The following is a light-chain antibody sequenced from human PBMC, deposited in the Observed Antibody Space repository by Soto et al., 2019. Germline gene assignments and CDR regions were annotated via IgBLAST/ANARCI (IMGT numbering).Light chain of an antibody. J-gene: IGKJ4*01. Sequence: DIPMTKSPSTLSATVGERVTITCRASQSICSWLTWYQQKPGKAPNLLIYDASSLESGVPSSFSGSGSGTDVTLTSSSVQPDDFVTSYRKQYNSDSRTFGGGPKVEIK. CDR2: DAS. V-gene: IGKV1-5*01. CDR1: QSICSW. CDR3: KQYNSDSRT.